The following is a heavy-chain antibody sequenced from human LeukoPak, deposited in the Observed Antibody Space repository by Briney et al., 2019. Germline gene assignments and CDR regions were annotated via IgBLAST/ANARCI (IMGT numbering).Heavy chain of an antibody. CDR1: GYSFTSYW. CDR3: ARPDYYDSSGYYQADAFDI. D-gene: IGHD3-22*01. CDR2: IYPGDSDT. J-gene: IGHJ3*02. Sequence: GESLKISCKGSGYSFTSYWIGWVRQMPGKGLEWMGNIYPGDSDTRYSPSFQGQVTISADKSISTAYLQWSSLKASDAAMYYCARPDYYDSSGYYQADAFDIWGQGTMVTVSS. V-gene: IGHV5-51*01.